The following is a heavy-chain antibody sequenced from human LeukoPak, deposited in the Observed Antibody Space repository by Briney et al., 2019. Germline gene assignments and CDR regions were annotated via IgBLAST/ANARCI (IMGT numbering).Heavy chain of an antibody. CDR3: ARVAAAGTGIFVNSYYSMDI. CDR1: GFTFSRYS. J-gene: IGHJ6*03. Sequence: GGSLRLSCAASGFTFSRYSMNWVRQAPGKGLEWVSSISTSSSYIYYADSVKGRFTISRDNAKNSLFLQMNSLRAEDTAVYYCARVAAAGTGIFVNSYYSMDIWGKGTTVTISS. D-gene: IGHD6-13*01. CDR2: ISTSSSYI. V-gene: IGHV3-21*06.